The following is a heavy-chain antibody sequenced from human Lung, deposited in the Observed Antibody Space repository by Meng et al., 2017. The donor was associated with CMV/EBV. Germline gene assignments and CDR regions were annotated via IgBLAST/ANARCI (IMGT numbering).Heavy chain of an antibody. J-gene: IGHJ5*02. CDR2: ISGSGGST. V-gene: IGHV3-23*01. D-gene: IGHD6-19*01. CDR3: AKGGPVAGKNWFDR. Sequence: GESLKIPRVASGLTFSSHPMTWVRQAPGKGLEWVSSISGSGGSTYPADPVQGRFTISRDNSKNTLYLQMSALRDEDTALYYCAKGGPVAGKNWFDRWGQGTLVTVSS. CDR1: GLTFSSHP.